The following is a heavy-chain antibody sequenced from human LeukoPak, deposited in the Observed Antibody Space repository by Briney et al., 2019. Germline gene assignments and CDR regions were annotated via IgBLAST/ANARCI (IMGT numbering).Heavy chain of an antibody. CDR3: ARVEGIRQWLVQGAYYFDY. CDR2: INRNSGGT. J-gene: IGHJ4*02. CDR1: GYTFTGYY. D-gene: IGHD6-19*01. Sequence: GASVKVSCKASGYTFTGYYMHWVRQAPGQGLEWMGRINRNSGGTNYAQKFQGRVTMTRDTSISTAYMELSRLRSDDTAVYYCARVEGIRQWLVQGAYYFDYWGQGTLVTVSS. V-gene: IGHV1-2*06.